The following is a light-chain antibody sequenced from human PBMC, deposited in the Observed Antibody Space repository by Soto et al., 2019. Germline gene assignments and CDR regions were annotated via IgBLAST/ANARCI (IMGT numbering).Light chain of an antibody. CDR1: SSNIGAGYD. CDR2: GNS. J-gene: IGLJ3*02. Sequence: QSVLTQPPSVSGAPGQRVTISCTGSSSNIGAGYDVYWYQQLPGTAPKLLIYGNSNRPSGVPDRFSGSKSGTSASLAITGLQAEDEADYYCQSYDSSLSAWVFGGGTKLTVL. CDR3: QSYDSSLSAWV. V-gene: IGLV1-40*01.